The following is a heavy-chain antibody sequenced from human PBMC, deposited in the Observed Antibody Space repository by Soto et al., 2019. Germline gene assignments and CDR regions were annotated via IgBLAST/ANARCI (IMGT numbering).Heavy chain of an antibody. CDR3: ARESGDNWTYEVY. V-gene: IGHV4-4*07. CDR1: GGFISDYS. J-gene: IGHJ4*02. CDR2: VHINGNT. D-gene: IGHD1-7*01. Sequence: QVLLQESGPGLVKPSETLSLTCTVSGGFISDYSMSWIRQSAGKGLEWVGRVHINGNTHYNPSLRGRATMSVDTSNNQFHLRVTSVTAADTAVYYCARESGDNWTYEVYWGQGTLVAVSS.